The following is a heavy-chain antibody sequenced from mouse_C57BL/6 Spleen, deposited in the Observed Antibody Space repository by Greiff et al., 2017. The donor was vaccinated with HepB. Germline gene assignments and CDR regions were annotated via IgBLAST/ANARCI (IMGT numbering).Heavy chain of an antibody. CDR3: ASPHYYGSSYPYYYAMDY. V-gene: IGHV1-39*01. CDR2: INPNYGTT. J-gene: IGHJ4*01. Sequence: EVQLQQSGPELVKPGASVKISCKASGYSFTDYNMNWVKQSNGKSLEWIGVINPNYGTTSYNQKFKGKATLTVDQSSSTAYMQLNSLTSEDSAVYYCASPHYYGSSYPYYYAMDYWGQGTSVTVSS. D-gene: IGHD1-1*01. CDR1: GYSFTDYN.